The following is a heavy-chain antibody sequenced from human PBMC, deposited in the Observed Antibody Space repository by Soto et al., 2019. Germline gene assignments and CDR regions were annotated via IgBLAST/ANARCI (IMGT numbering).Heavy chain of an antibody. CDR3: ARAGSSSWSDYYYGMDV. Sequence: SETLSLTCTVSGGSISSGGYYWSWIRQHPGKGLEWIGYIYHSGSTNYNPSLKSRVTISVDKSKNQFSLKLSSVTAADTAVYYCARAGSSSWSDYYYGMDVWGQGTTVTVSS. D-gene: IGHD6-13*01. CDR2: IYHSGST. CDR1: GGSISSGGYY. V-gene: IGHV4-31*03. J-gene: IGHJ6*02.